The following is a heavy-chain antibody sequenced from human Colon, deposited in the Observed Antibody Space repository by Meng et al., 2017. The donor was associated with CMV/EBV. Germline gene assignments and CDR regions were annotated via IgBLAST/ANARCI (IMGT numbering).Heavy chain of an antibody. V-gene: IGHV3-21*01. Sequence: GESLKISCAASGFTFSSYSMNWVRRAPGKGLEWVSSISSSSSYIYYADSVKGRFTISRDNAKNSLYLQMNSLRAEDTAVYYCARGMRVGGAFDIWGQGTMVTVSS. CDR2: ISSSSSYI. CDR1: GFTFSSYS. CDR3: ARGMRVGGAFDI. J-gene: IGHJ3*02.